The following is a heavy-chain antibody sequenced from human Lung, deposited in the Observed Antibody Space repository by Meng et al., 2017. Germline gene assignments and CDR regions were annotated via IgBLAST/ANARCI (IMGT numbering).Heavy chain of an antibody. CDR1: GGAFSEYY. Sequence: QVALSQLGPRLLKPPDTLSLPVVFPGGAFSEYYWSWIRQPPGKGLEWIGEINHSGSTNYNPSLESRATISVDTSQNNLSLKLSSVTAADSAVYYCARGPTTMAHDFDYWGQGTLVTVSS. D-gene: IGHD4-11*01. J-gene: IGHJ4*02. CDR2: INHSGST. V-gene: IGHV4-34*01. CDR3: ARGPTTMAHDFDY.